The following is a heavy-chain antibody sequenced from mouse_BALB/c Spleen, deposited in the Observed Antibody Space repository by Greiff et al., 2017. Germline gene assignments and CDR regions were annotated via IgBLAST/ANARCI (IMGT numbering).Heavy chain of an antibody. CDR1: GYTFTSYT. Sequence: QVQLQQSGAELARPGASVKMSCKASGYTFTSYTMHWVKQRPGQGLEWIGYINPSSGYTNYNQKFKDKATLTADKSSSTAYMQLSSLTSEDSAVYYCARDDYDDYAMDYWGQGTSVTVSS. CDR3: ARDDYDDYAMDY. CDR2: INPSSGYT. D-gene: IGHD2-4*01. V-gene: IGHV1-4*01. J-gene: IGHJ4*01.